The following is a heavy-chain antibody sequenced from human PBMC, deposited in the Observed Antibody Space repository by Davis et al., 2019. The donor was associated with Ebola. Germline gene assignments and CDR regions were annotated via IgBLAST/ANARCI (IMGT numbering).Heavy chain of an antibody. CDR2: ISSSGSTI. D-gene: IGHD3-10*01. CDR1: GFTFSDYY. CDR3: ARDGNYYGSGSYGLDV. J-gene: IGHJ6*04. V-gene: IGHV3-11*04. Sequence: GESLKISCAASGFTFSDYYMSWIRQAPGKGLEWVSYISSSGSTIYYADSVKGRFTISRDNAKNSLYLQMNSLRAEDTAVYYCARDGNYYGSGSYGLDVWGRGTMVTVSS.